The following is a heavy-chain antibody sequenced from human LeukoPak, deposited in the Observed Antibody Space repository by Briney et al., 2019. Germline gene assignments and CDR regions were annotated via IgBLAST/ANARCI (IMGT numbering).Heavy chain of an antibody. D-gene: IGHD3-9*01. V-gene: IGHV4-59*08. J-gene: IGHJ3*02. CDR1: GGSISARY. CDR3: ARHLTVTGYGNDAFDI. CDR2: IHYSGSS. Sequence: SETLSLTCTVSGGSISARYWGWIRQPPGKGLEWIGYIHYSGSSSHNPSLKSRVTMSVDTSKNHFSLKLSSVTAAATAVYYCARHLTVTGYGNDAFDIWGQGTKVTVSS.